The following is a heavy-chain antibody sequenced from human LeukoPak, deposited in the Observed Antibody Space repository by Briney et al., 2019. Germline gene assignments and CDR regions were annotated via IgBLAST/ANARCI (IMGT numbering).Heavy chain of an antibody. Sequence: QPGRSLRLSCAASGFTFSRYGIHWVRQAPGKGLEWVAVISYAGSNEYYADSVKGRFTISRDNSKNTMYLQMNSLRAEDTAVYYCAKDGDIAAAGYYFDFWGQGTLVTVSS. D-gene: IGHD6-13*01. CDR3: AKDGDIAAAGYYFDF. J-gene: IGHJ4*02. CDR2: ISYAGSNE. V-gene: IGHV3-30*18. CDR1: GFTFSRYG.